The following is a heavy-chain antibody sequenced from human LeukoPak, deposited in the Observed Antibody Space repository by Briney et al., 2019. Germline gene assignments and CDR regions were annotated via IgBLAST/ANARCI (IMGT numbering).Heavy chain of an antibody. CDR1: GFTFSSYS. CDR2: ISSSSSYI. V-gene: IGHV3-21*01. CDR3: ARDESYGDYPSPYYGMDV. D-gene: IGHD4-17*01. Sequence: GGSLRLSCAASGFTFSSYSMNWVRQAPGKGLEWVSSISSSSSYIYHADSVKGRFTISRDNAKNSLYLQMNSLRAEDTSVYYCARDESYGDYPSPYYGMDVWGQGTTVTVSS. J-gene: IGHJ6*02.